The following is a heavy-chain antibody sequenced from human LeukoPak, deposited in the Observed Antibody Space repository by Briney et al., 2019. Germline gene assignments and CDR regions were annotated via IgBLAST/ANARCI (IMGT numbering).Heavy chain of an antibody. V-gene: IGHV3-7*01. CDR2: IKQDGSEK. CDR1: GFTFSSYW. Sequence: GGSLRLSCAASGFTFSSYWMSWVRQAPGKGLEWVASIKQDGSEKYYVDSVKGRFTISRDNAKNSLYLQMNSLTAEDTALYYCARLSTAVAGGDYWGQGTLVTVSS. J-gene: IGHJ4*02. CDR3: ARLSTAVAGGDY. D-gene: IGHD6-19*01.